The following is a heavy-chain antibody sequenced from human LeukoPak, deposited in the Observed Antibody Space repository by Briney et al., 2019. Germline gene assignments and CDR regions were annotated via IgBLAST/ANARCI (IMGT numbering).Heavy chain of an antibody. V-gene: IGHV1-2*02. J-gene: IGHJ4*02. CDR2: INTNSGGT. Sequence: ASVKVSCKASGYSLTGDYVNWVQQAPGQVREWMGWINTNSGGTNYAQKFQGRVTITTGESTSTAYKELSSRRSEDTAVYYCARASQEMATTTAFDYWGQGTLVTVSS. CDR3: ARASQEMATTTAFDY. D-gene: IGHD5-24*01. CDR1: GYSLTGDY.